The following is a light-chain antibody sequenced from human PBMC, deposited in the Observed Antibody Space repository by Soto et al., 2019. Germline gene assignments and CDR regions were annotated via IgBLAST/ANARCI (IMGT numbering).Light chain of an antibody. J-gene: IGLJ2*01. V-gene: IGLV1-40*01. CDR1: SSNIGAGYD. CDR2: ANS. CDR3: QSYDSSLSGVV. Sequence: QTVVTQPPSVSGALGQRVTISCTGSSSNIGAGYDVHWYQHLPGTAPKLLIFANSNRPSGVPDRFSGSKSGTSASLAITGLQADDEADYYCQSYDSSLSGVVFGGGTKLTVL.